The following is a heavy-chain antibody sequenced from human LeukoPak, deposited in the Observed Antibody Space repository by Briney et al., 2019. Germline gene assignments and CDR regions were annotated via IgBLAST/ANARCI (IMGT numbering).Heavy chain of an antibody. J-gene: IGHJ5*02. D-gene: IGHD6-13*01. CDR2: ISGSGGST. CDR1: GFTFSSYA. CDR3: ANPLWQQPEHNWFDP. V-gene: IGHV3-23*01. Sequence: GGSLRLSCAASGFTFSSYALSWVRQAPGKGLEWVSAISGSGGSTYYADSVKGRFTISRDNSKNTLYLQMNSLRAEDTAAYYCANPLWQQPEHNWFDPWGQGTLVTVSS.